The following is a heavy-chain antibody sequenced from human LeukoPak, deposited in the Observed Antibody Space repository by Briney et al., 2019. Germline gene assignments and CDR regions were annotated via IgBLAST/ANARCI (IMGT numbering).Heavy chain of an antibody. J-gene: IGHJ4*02. V-gene: IGHV3-74*01. CDR2: INTEGSST. CDR3: ARESSYSSATVDY. D-gene: IGHD6-25*01. CDR1: GFTFSSRW. Sequence: PGGSLRLSCAASGFTFSSRWMHWARQAPGKGLVWVSRINTEGSSTSYADSVKGRFTISRDNAKNTLYLQMNSLRAEDTAVYYCARESSYSSATVDYWGQGTLVTVSS.